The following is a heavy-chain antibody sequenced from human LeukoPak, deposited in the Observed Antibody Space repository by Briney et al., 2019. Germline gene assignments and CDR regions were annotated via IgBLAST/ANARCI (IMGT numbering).Heavy chain of an antibody. Sequence: GPSVNLSCTSSGYTFTACAMHWVRQAPGQGLEWMGWITPSGGANYAQKFQGRVTMTRDTSISTAYMDLSRLTSDDTAVYYCARDRYGDGFAHFDYWGKGTLVTVSS. D-gene: IGHD5-24*01. CDR1: GYTFTACA. V-gene: IGHV1-2*02. CDR2: ITPSGGA. J-gene: IGHJ4*02. CDR3: ARDRYGDGFAHFDY.